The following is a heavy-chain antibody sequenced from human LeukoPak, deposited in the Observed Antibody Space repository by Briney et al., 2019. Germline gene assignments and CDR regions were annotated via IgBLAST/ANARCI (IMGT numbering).Heavy chain of an antibody. V-gene: IGHV3-7*01. CDR1: GFTFGTYW. D-gene: IGHD2-2*01. J-gene: IGHJ4*02. CDR3: ARELVPAAALFGY. CDR2: SNQDGGEK. Sequence: PGGSLRLSCAAPGFTFGTYWMSWLRQAPGKGLEWVANSNQDGGEKYYVDSVKGRFTISRDNAKNSLYLQMNSLRAEDTAVYYCARELVPAAALFGYWGQGTLVTVSS.